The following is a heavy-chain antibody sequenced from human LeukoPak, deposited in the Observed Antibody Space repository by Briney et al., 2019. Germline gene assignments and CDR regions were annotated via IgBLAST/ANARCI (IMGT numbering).Heavy chain of an antibody. CDR1: GGSISSYY. J-gene: IGHJ4*02. Sequence: PSETLSLTCTVSGGSISSYYWSWIRQPPGKGLEWIGYIYYSGSTNYNPSLKSRVTKSVDTSKNQFSLKLSSVTAADTAVYYCARLPSSGLVTDYWGQGTLVTVSS. CDR3: ARLPSSGLVTDY. CDR2: IYYSGST. V-gene: IGHV4-59*08. D-gene: IGHD3/OR15-3a*01.